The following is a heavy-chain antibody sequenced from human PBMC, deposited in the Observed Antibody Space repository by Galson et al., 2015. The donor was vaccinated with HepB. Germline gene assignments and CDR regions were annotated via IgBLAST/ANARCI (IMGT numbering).Heavy chain of an antibody. V-gene: IGHV3-21*01. CDR3: AREAVTPIWVAATTGWYYYGMDV. J-gene: IGHJ6*02. CDR1: GFTFSSYS. D-gene: IGHD2-15*01. CDR2: ISSSSSYI. Sequence: SLRLSCAASGFTFSSYSMNWVRQAPGKGLEWVSSISSSSSYIYYADSVKGRFTISRDNAKNSLYLQMNSLRAEDTAVYYCAREAVTPIWVAATTGWYYYGMDVWGQGTTVTVSS.